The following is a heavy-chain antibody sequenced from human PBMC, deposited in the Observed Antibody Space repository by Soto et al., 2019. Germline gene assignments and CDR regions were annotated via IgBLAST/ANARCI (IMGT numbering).Heavy chain of an antibody. D-gene: IGHD1-1*01. Sequence: DVQLVESGGGLIQPGESVRLSCAAFGLTISGKKYVAWVGQAPGKGLEWVSGLYDVDGSFYADSVRGRFTTSSDSSKTTVYLQMNDLRPDDTAVYYCATWHEREHAYDVWGQGTTVTVSS. J-gene: IGHJ3*01. V-gene: IGHV3-53*01. CDR2: LYDVDGS. CDR3: ATWHEREHAYDV. CDR1: GLTISGKKY.